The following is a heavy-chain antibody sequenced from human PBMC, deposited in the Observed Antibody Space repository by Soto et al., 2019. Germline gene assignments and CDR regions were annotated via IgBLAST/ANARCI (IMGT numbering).Heavy chain of an antibody. CDR2: LYHSGGT. D-gene: IGHD6-19*01. Sequence: PSETLSLTCAVSGDSISTDNWWRWVRQPPGKGLEWIGELYHSGGTNYNPSLKSRVTISVDKSKNQFSLNLSSVTAAHTAVYYCTRVSSSSRTWFDPWGQGTLVTVSS. J-gene: IGHJ5*02. CDR1: GDSISTDNW. V-gene: IGHV4-4*02. CDR3: TRVSSSSRTWFDP.